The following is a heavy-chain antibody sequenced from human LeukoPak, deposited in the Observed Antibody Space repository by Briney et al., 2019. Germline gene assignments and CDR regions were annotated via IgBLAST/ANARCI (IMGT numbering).Heavy chain of an antibody. J-gene: IGHJ6*04. CDR1: GDSISNYY. D-gene: IGHD3-10*01. CDR3: ARERLGFRVDV. V-gene: IGHV4-4*07. CDR2: INTSGNT. Sequence: SETLSLTCTVSGDSISNYYWTWIRQSAGKGLQWIGRINTSGNTNYNPYLKSQVTMSLDTSKNQFSLNLSSVTAADTAVYYCARERLGFRVDVWGKGTTVTVSS.